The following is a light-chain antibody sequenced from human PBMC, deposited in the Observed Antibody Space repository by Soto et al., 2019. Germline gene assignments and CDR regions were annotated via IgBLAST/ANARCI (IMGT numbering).Light chain of an antibody. CDR2: EAS. CDR1: QTIAIY. CDR3: QQSYNIPQT. J-gene: IGKJ1*01. V-gene: IGKV1-39*01. Sequence: DIQMTQSPSSLSASVGDTVTITCRASQTIAIYLNWYQQNPGKAPNLLIYEASSLQSGVPSRFTGRGSGTDFSLTISSLQPEDFATYYCQQSYNIPQTFGQGTRVEIK.